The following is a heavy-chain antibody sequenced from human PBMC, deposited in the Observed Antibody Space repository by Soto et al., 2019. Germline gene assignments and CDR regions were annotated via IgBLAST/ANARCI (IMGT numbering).Heavy chain of an antibody. CDR2: INHSGST. V-gene: IGHV4-34*01. J-gene: IGHJ5*02. Sequence: QVQLQQWGAGLLKPSETLSLTCAVYGGSFSGYYWSWIRQPPGKGLEWIGEINHSGSTNYNPSLKSRVTISVDTSKNQCSLKLSSVTAADTAVYYCARVAYGDYVDNWFDPWGQGTLVTVAS. CDR1: GGSFSGYY. D-gene: IGHD4-17*01. CDR3: ARVAYGDYVDNWFDP.